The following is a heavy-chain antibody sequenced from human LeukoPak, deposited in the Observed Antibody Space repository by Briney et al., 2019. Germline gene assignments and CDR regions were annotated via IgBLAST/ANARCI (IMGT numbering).Heavy chain of an antibody. CDR3: ARGCSGGSCYSPWFDP. Sequence: VASVKVSCKASGYTFTSYDINWVRQATGQGGEWMGWMNPNSGNTGYAQKFQGRVTMTRNTSISTAYMELSSLRSEDTAVYYCARGCSGGSCYSPWFDPWGQGTLVTVSS. V-gene: IGHV1-8*01. J-gene: IGHJ5*02. D-gene: IGHD2-15*01. CDR1: GYTFTSYD. CDR2: MNPNSGNT.